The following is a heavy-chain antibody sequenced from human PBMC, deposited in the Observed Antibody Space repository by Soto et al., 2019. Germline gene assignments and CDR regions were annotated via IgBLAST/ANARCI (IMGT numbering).Heavy chain of an antibody. V-gene: IGHV3-23*01. CDR1: GFTFNNYA. Sequence: EVQVLDSGGGLVQPRGSLRLSCAASGFTFNNYAMNWVRQAPGKGLEWVATISGTGGSTYYADSVKGRFTISRDNSKNTLYLQMNSLRVEDTAVYYCSKDRLGGNFDYWGQGTQVTVSS. J-gene: IGHJ4*02. CDR2: ISGTGGST. CDR3: SKDRLGGNFDY.